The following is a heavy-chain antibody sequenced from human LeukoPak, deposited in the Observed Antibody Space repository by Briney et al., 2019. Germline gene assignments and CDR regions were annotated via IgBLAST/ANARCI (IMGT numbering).Heavy chain of an antibody. D-gene: IGHD2-2*01. Sequence: PGGSLRLSCAASGFTFSSAWMSWVRQAPGKGLEWVGRVKSKADGGTTEYAAPVKGRFTISRDDSKNTLDLQMNSLKTEDTYMYYCVTDVPYPAPQIDYWGQGTLVTVSS. CDR2: VKSKADGGTT. J-gene: IGHJ4*02. CDR3: VTDVPYPAPQIDY. V-gene: IGHV3-15*01. CDR1: GFTFSSAW.